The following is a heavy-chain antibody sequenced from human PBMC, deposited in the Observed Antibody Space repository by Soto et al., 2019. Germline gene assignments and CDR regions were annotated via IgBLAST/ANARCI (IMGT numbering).Heavy chain of an antibody. CDR1: GGSIRNGTYT. J-gene: IGHJ5*02. Sequence: QLQLQESGSGLVKPSQTLSLTCAVSGGSIRNGTYTWNWIRQPPGKGLEWIGYTYQSGSTFYSASLKGRVTITVDRSKNQFSLKLSSVTAADTAVYYCARDVAVRGAMGWFDPWGQGTLVTVSS. CDR3: ARDVAVRGAMGWFDP. D-gene: IGHD3-10*01. CDR2: TYQSGST. V-gene: IGHV4-30-2*01.